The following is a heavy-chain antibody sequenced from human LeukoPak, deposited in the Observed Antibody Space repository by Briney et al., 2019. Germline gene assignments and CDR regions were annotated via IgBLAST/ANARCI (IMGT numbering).Heavy chain of an antibody. V-gene: IGHV5-51*01. CDR1: GYSFTSYW. CDR3: GRRGYSGYDFYYYDRDV. D-gene: IGHD5-12*01. Sequence: GESLKISCKGSGYSFTSYWIGWVRQMPGKGLEWMGIIYPGDSDTRYSPSFQGQVTISADKSISTAYLQWSSLKASDTAMYYCGRRGYSGYDFYYYDRDVWGQGTTVTVSS. CDR2: IYPGDSDT. J-gene: IGHJ6*02.